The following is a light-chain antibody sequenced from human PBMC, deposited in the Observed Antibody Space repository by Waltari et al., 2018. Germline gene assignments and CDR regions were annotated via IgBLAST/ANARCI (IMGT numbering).Light chain of an antibody. Sequence: QSALTQPRSVSGSPGQSVTISCTGTSSDVGGYNYVSWYQQHPGKAPKLMIHDGNKRPSGVPDRFSGSKSGNTASLTISGLQAGDEADYYCCSYAGSYIFGVFGGGTKLTVL. CDR3: CSYAGSYIFGV. J-gene: IGLJ2*01. CDR2: DGN. V-gene: IGLV2-11*01. CDR1: SSDVGGYNY.